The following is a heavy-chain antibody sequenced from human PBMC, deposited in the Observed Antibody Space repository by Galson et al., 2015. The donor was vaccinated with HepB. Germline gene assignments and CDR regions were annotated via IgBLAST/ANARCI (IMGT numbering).Heavy chain of an antibody. J-gene: IGHJ3*02. D-gene: IGHD2-2*02. Sequence: LSLTCAVSGGSISSGGYSWSWIRQPPGKGLEWIGYIYHSGSTYYNPSLKSRVTISVDRSKNQFSLKLSSVTAADTAVYYCARALKTCSSTSCYTLPDAFDIWGQGTMVTVSS. CDR2: IYHSGST. V-gene: IGHV4-30-2*01. CDR1: GGSISSGGYS. CDR3: ARALKTCSSTSCYTLPDAFDI.